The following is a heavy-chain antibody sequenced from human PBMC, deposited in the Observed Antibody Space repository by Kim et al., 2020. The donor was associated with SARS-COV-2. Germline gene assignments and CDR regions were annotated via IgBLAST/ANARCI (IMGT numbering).Heavy chain of an antibody. Sequence: SETLSLTCAVYGGSFSGYYWSWIRQPPGKGLEWIGEINHSGSTNYNPSLKSRVTISVDTSKNQFSLKLSSVTAADTAVYYCARGKEGYSNLALTYWGQGTLVTVSS. V-gene: IGHV4-34*01. CDR3: ARGKEGYSNLALTY. CDR1: GGSFSGYY. D-gene: IGHD4-4*01. CDR2: INHSGST. J-gene: IGHJ4*02.